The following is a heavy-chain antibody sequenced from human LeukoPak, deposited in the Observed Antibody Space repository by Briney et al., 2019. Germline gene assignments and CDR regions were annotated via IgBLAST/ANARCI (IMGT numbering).Heavy chain of an antibody. CDR1: GFTFSSYA. CDR2: ISSNGGST. V-gene: IGHV3-64D*09. Sequence: GGSLRLSCSASGFTFSSYAMHWVRQAPGKGLEYFSAISSNGGSTYYADSVKGRFTISRDNSKNTLYLQMSSLRAEDTAVYYCLKWDSSSLRPFDYWGQGTLVTVSS. CDR3: LKWDSSSLRPFDY. J-gene: IGHJ4*02. D-gene: IGHD6-6*01.